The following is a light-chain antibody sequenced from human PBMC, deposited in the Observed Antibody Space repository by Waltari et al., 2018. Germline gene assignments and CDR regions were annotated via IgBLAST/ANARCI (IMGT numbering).Light chain of an antibody. CDR1: QSVLYRSNSNNY. CDR3: QQYYNTPWT. J-gene: IGKJ1*01. V-gene: IGKV4-1*01. Sequence: DIVMTQSPDSLAVSRGARATINCTSSQSVLYRSNSNNYLGWYQQKPRQPPKLLIYWASTRQSGVPDRFSGSGSGTDFTLTISSLQAEDVAVYYCQQYYNTPWTFGQGTKVEIK. CDR2: WAS.